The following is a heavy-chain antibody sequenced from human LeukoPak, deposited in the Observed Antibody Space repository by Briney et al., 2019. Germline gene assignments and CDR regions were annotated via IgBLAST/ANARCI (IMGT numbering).Heavy chain of an antibody. CDR2: IYYSGST. V-gene: IGHV4-39*07. CDR1: GGSISSSSYY. CDR3: ARDRLGFDY. D-gene: IGHD5-12*01. J-gene: IGHJ4*02. Sequence: SETLSLTCTVSGGSISSSSYYWGWIRQPPGKGLEWIGSIYYSGSTYYNPSLKSRVTISVDTSKNQFSLKLSSVTAADTAVYYCARDRLGFDYWGQGTLVTVSS.